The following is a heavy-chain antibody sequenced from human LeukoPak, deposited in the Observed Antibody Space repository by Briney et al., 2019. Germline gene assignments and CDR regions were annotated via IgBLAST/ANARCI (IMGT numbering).Heavy chain of an antibody. CDR2: IYYSGSI. Sequence: PSETLSLTCTVSGASISGYYWSWIRQPLGKGLEWIGDIYYSGSIKYNPSLKSRVTMSVDTSKNQFSLKLSSVTAADTAIYYCARENPSGYYNRPIDYWGQGTLVTVSS. V-gene: IGHV4-59*01. CDR3: ARENPSGYYNRPIDY. D-gene: IGHD3-22*01. CDR1: GASISGYY. J-gene: IGHJ4*02.